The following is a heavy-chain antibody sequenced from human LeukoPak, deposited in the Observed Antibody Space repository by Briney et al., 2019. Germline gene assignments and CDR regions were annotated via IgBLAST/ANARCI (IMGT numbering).Heavy chain of an antibody. J-gene: IGHJ4*02. Sequence: SETLSLTCAVYGGSFSGYHWSWIRQPPGKGLEWIGEINHSGSTNYNPSLKSRVTISVDTSKNQFSLKLSSVTAADTAVYYCARGPGAGNFDYWGQGTLVTVSS. V-gene: IGHV4-34*01. CDR3: ARGPGAGNFDY. D-gene: IGHD6-19*01. CDR2: INHSGST. CDR1: GGSFSGYH.